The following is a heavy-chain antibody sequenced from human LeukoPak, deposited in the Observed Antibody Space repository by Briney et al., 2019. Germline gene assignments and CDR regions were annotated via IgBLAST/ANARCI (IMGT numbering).Heavy chain of an antibody. D-gene: IGHD6-19*01. J-gene: IGHJ4*02. CDR1: GDGGSSNSAF. CDR3: ARGKAVSGSPTSFFDH. Sequence: SQTLSLTCAISGDGGSSNSAFWNWIRQSPSRGLEWLGRRLYRSKWYNDYAVSVKSRITINPDTSKNQLSLQLNSVTSEDTAVYYCARGKAVSGSPTSFFDHWGQGMLVTVSS. CDR2: RLYRSKWYN. V-gene: IGHV6-1*01.